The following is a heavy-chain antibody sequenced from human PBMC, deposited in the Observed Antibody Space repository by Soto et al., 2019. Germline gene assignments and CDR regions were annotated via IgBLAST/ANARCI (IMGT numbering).Heavy chain of an antibody. CDR3: AVVTTSDFYGMDV. J-gene: IGHJ6*02. Sequence: QVQLVQSGAEVKKPGASVKVSCKASGYTFTSYYMHWVRQAPGQGLEWMGIINPSGGSTSYAQKFQGRVTMTRDTSTSTVYMELNSLRSEDTAVYYCAVVTTSDFYGMDVWGQGTTVTVSS. V-gene: IGHV1-46*01. D-gene: IGHD1-1*01. CDR2: INPSGGST. CDR1: GYTFTSYY.